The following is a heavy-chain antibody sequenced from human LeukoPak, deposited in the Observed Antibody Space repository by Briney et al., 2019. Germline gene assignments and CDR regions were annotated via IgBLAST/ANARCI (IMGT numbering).Heavy chain of an antibody. CDR1: GGTFSSYA. CDR2: IIPIFGTA. Sequence: SVKVSCKASGGTFSSYAISWVRQAPGQGLEWMGGIIPIFGTANYAQKFQGRVTITTDESTSTAYMEPSSLRSEDTAVYYCARGPYDSSGYYYSFDHWGQGTLVTVSS. V-gene: IGHV1-69*05. D-gene: IGHD3-22*01. CDR3: ARGPYDSSGYYYSFDH. J-gene: IGHJ4*02.